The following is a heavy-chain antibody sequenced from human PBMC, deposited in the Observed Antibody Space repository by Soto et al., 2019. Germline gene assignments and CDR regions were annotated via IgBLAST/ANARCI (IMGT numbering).Heavy chain of an antibody. CDR3: ARDSTYSSSLLHYGMDV. Sequence: GGSLRLSCAASGSTVSSDYMSWVRQAPGKGLEWVSVIYSGGSTYYADSVKGRFTISRDNSKNTLYLQMNSLRAEDTAVYYCARDSTYSSSLLHYGMDVWGQGTTVTVSS. D-gene: IGHD6-13*01. V-gene: IGHV3-53*01. CDR2: IYSGGST. J-gene: IGHJ6*02. CDR1: GSTVSSDY.